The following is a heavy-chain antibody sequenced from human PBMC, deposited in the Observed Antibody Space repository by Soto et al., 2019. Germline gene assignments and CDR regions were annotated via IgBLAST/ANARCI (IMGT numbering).Heavy chain of an antibody. Sequence: EVQLLESGGDLVQPGGSLRLSCVASGFTFSNFGMSWVRQAPGQGLQWVSIIGVDGVTTYYADSVRGRFTISRDNSKNTLYLQINSLRAEDTAIYYFVKDRTMAAPNDYFDYCGQGSLVTVSS. CDR3: VKDRTMAAPNDYFDY. D-gene: IGHD6-19*01. V-gene: IGHV3-23*01. CDR2: IGVDGVTT. CDR1: GFTFSNFG. J-gene: IGHJ4*02.